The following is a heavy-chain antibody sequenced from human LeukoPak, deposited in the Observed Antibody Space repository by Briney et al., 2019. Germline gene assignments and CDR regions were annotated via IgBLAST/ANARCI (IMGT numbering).Heavy chain of an antibody. Sequence: AGGSLRLSCAASGFTFDDYAMHWVRQAPGKGLEWVSGISWNSGSIGYADSVKGRFTISRDDAKNSLYLQMNSLRAEDTALYYCAKDYASYCSSTSCSPRWGQGTLVTVSS. V-gene: IGHV3-9*01. D-gene: IGHD2-2*01. J-gene: IGHJ4*02. CDR2: ISWNSGSI. CDR3: AKDYASYCSSTSCSPR. CDR1: GFTFDDYA.